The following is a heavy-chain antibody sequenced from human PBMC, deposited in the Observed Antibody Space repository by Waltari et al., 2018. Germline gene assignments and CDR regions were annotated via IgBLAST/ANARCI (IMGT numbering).Heavy chain of an antibody. J-gene: IGHJ5*02. CDR2: IYYSGST. CDR1: GDSISSSSYY. V-gene: IGHV4-39*07. D-gene: IGHD2-15*01. Sequence: QLQLQESGPGLVKPSETLSLTCTVSGDSISSSSYYWGWIRQPPGKGLEWIGSIYYSGSTDYNPSLKSRVTISVDTSKNQFSLKLSSVTAADTAVYYCARDGVKGYCRGGSCQNWFDPWGQGTLVTVSS. CDR3: ARDGVKGYCRGGSCQNWFDP.